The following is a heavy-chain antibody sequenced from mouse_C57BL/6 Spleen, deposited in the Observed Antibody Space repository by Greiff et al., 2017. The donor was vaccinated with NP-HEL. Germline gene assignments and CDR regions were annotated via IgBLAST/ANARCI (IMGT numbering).Heavy chain of an antibody. CDR3: ARRVYYSNYEDYAMDY. V-gene: IGHV1-50*01. CDR1: GYTFTSYW. J-gene: IGHJ4*01. D-gene: IGHD2-5*01. CDR2: IDPSDSYT. Sequence: QVQLQQPGAELVKPGASVKLSCKASGYTFTSYWMQWVKQRPGQGLEWIGEIDPSDSYTNYNQKFKGKATLTVDTSSSTAYMQLSSLTSEDSAVYYCARRVYYSNYEDYAMDYWGQGTSVTVSS.